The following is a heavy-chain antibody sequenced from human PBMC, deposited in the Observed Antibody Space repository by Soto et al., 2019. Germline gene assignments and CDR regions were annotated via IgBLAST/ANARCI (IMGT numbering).Heavy chain of an antibody. CDR1: GGTFSSYT. CDR3: ARYHGPLAAAVTN. V-gene: IGHV1-69*02. Sequence: QVQLVQSGAEVKKPGPSVKVSCKASGGTFSSYTISWVRQAPGQGREWVGRIIPILGIANYAQKCQGRVRXPXDXXTSTAYVELRSLSSEDTAVYDCARYHGPLAAAVTNWGQGTLVTVSS. J-gene: IGHJ4*02. D-gene: IGHD6-13*01. CDR2: IIPILGIA.